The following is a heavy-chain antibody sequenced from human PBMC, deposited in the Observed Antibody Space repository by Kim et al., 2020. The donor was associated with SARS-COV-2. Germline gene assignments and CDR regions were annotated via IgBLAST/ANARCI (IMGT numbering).Heavy chain of an antibody. Sequence: ANYDKNVPDRVTITADKSTSTAYMERSSLRSEDTAVYYCARDSRGAGVDYWGQGTLVTVSS. CDR2: A. V-gene: IGHV1-69*04. D-gene: IGHD6-19*01. J-gene: IGHJ4*02. CDR3: ARDSRGAGVDY.